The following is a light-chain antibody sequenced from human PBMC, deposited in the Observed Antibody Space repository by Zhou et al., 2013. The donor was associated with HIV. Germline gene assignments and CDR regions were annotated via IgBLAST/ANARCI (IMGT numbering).Light chain of an antibody. CDR1: QTIDNY. CDR2: AAS. CDR3: QQYKIYPLT. V-gene: IGKV1-39*01. J-gene: IGKJ4*01. Sequence: DIQMTQSPTSLSASVGDRVTITCRPSQTIDNYLNWYQRKPGKAPKLLIYAASSLQSGVPSKFSGSGSGTDFTLTISNLQPEDIATYYCQQYKIYPLTFGGGTKVEIK.